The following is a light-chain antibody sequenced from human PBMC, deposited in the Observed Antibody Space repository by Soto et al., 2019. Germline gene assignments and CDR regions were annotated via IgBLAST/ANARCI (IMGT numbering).Light chain of an antibody. CDR1: GSDVGAYNY. J-gene: IGLJ3*02. Sequence: QSALTQPASVSGSPGQSITISCIGTGSDVGAYNYVTWYQQHPGKAPKLMIFDVSNRPSGVSNRFSGSKSGNTASLTISGIQAEDEADYYCSSYTSSRTWVFGGGTKLTVL. V-gene: IGLV2-14*03. CDR2: DVS. CDR3: SSYTSSRTWV.